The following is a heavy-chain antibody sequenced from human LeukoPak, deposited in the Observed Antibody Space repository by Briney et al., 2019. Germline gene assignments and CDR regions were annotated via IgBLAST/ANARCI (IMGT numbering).Heavy chain of an antibody. J-gene: IGHJ4*02. Sequence: SGGSLRLSCAASGFTFSSYWMSWVRQAPGKGLEWVANINQDGGEKYYVDSVKGRFTISRDNAKNSLYLQMNSLRAEDTAVYYCTRAGLLWFGESKSDYWGQGTLVTVSS. CDR3: TRAGLLWFGESKSDY. CDR1: GFTFSSYW. V-gene: IGHV3-7*01. CDR2: INQDGGEK. D-gene: IGHD3-10*01.